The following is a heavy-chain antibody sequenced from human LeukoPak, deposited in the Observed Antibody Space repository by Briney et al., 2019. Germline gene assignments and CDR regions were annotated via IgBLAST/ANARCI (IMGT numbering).Heavy chain of an antibody. J-gene: IGHJ4*02. V-gene: IGHV3-23*01. D-gene: IGHD3-10*01. Sequence: GGSLRLSCAASGFTFSSYAMSWVRQAPGKGLEWVSAISGSGGSTYYAHSVRGRFTISRDNSKNTLYLQMNSLRAEDTAVYYCATYYYGSGSYRFDYWGQGTLVTVSS. CDR3: ATYYYGSGSYRFDY. CDR2: ISGSGGST. CDR1: GFTFSSYA.